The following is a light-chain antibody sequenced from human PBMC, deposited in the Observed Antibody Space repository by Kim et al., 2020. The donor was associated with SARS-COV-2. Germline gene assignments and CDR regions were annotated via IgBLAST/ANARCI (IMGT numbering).Light chain of an antibody. V-gene: IGKV3-20*01. CDR1: QSVASF. CDR3: QQYHSSPAT. Sequence: SLSPGERATLSCRASQSVASFLAWYQQRPGQAPRLLNHGASSRAAGIPDRISGSGSGTDFTLTISRLQPEDFAVYYCQQYHSSPATFGQGTKLEI. J-gene: IGKJ2*01. CDR2: GAS.